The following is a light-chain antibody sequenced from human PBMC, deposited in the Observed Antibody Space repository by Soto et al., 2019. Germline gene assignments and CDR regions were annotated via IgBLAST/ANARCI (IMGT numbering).Light chain of an antibody. CDR3: QHYNSYSEA. V-gene: IGKV3-15*01. CDR2: GAS. Sequence: EIVMTQSPSTLSVSPWGRSTLSFMASHSISDTLAWYQQRPGQAPRLLIYGASTRVTGIPARFSGSGSGTEFTLTISSLQPDDFATYYCQHYNSYSEAFGQGTKVDI. CDR1: HSISDT. J-gene: IGKJ1*01.